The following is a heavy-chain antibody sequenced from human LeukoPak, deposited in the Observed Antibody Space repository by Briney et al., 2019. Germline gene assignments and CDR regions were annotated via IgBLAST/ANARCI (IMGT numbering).Heavy chain of an antibody. CDR2: INPNSGGT. J-gene: IGHJ4*02. CDR3: ARDLRYYDFWSGYFGPEPADY. Sequence: GASVKVSCKASGYTFTSYDINWVRQAPGQGLEWMGWINPNSGGTNYAQKFQGRVTMTRDTSISTAYMELSRLRSDDTAVYYCARDLRYYDFWSGYFGPEPADYWGQGTLVTVSS. D-gene: IGHD3-3*01. V-gene: IGHV1-2*02. CDR1: GYTFTSYD.